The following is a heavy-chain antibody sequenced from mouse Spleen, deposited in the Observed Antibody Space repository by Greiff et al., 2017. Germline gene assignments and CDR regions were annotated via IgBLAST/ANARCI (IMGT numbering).Heavy chain of an antibody. CDR2: IYPGDGDT. Sequence: QVQLKQSGAELVKPGASVKISCKASGYAFSSYWMNWVKQRPGKGLEWIGQIYPGDGDTNYNGKFKGKATLTADKSSSTAYMQLSSLTSEDSAVYFCARGYYYGSSLDYWGQGTTLTVSS. V-gene: IGHV1-80*01. CDR3: ARGYYYGSSLDY. J-gene: IGHJ2*01. CDR1: GYAFSSYW. D-gene: IGHD1-1*01.